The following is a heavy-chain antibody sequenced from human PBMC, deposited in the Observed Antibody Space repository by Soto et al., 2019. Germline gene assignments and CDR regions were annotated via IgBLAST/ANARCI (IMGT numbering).Heavy chain of an antibody. CDR1: GGSISSSSYY. CDR2: IYYSGST. D-gene: IGHD3-16*01. CDR3: ARRGEGFGGLINWFDP. J-gene: IGHJ5*02. V-gene: IGHV4-39*01. Sequence: QLQLQESGPGLVKPSETLSLTCTVSGGSISSSSYYWGWIRQPPGKGLEWIGSIYYSGSTYYNPSLKSRVTISVDTSKNQFSLKLSSVTAADTAVYYCARRGEGFGGLINWFDPWGQGTLVTVSS.